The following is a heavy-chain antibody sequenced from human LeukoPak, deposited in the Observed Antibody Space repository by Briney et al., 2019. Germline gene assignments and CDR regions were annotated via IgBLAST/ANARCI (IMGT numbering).Heavy chain of an antibody. V-gene: IGHV3-48*04. D-gene: IGHD6-19*01. CDR2: ISSSSSII. Sequence: GGSLRLSCAVSGSTFNNYGMNWVRQAPGKGLEWVSHISSSSSIIYYADSVKGRFTISRDNAKNSLYLQMDSLRAEDTAVYYCAGEGSGWLPNYWGQGTLVTVSS. CDR1: GSTFNNYG. J-gene: IGHJ4*02. CDR3: AGEGSGWLPNY.